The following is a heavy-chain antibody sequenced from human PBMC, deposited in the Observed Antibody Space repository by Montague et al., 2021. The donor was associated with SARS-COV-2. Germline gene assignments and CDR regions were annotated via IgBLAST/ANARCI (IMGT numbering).Heavy chain of an antibody. CDR3: ARSYYYDSSGYYPDAFDI. Sequence: SLRLSCAASGFTFSSSEMNWVRQAPGKGLEWVSYISSSGRTIYYADSVKGRFTISRDNAKNSLYLQMNSLRAEDTAVYYCARSYYYDSSGYYPDAFDIWGRGKMVTVSS. CDR1: GFTFSSSE. D-gene: IGHD3-22*01. J-gene: IGHJ3*02. CDR2: ISSSGRTI. V-gene: IGHV3-48*03.